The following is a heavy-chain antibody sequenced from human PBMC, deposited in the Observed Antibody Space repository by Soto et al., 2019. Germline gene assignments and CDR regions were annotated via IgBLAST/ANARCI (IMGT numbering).Heavy chain of an antibody. CDR2: IYYSGST. Sequence: SETLSLTCTVSGGYISSSSYYWGWIRQPPGKGLEWIGSIYYSGSTYYNPSLKSRVTISVDTSKNQFSLKLSSVTAADTAVYYCARGMTTVTTLDYWGQGTLVTVSS. J-gene: IGHJ4*02. CDR1: GGYISSSSYY. V-gene: IGHV4-39*07. D-gene: IGHD4-17*01. CDR3: ARGMTTVTTLDY.